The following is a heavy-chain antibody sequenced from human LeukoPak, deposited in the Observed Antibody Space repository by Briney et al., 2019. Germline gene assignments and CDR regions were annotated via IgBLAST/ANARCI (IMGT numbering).Heavy chain of an antibody. CDR2: ISGSGRST. D-gene: IGHD2-15*01. V-gene: IGHV3-23*01. Sequence: QPGGSLRLSCGASGFTFSGFAMSWVRQAPGKGLEWVSTISGSGRSTYYTDSVKGRFTISRDNSKNTLYLQMNSLRAEDTAVYYCARDSLHAPEIDIVVVVAAKALDYWGQGTLVTVSS. CDR1: GFTFSGFA. CDR3: ARDSLHAPEIDIVVVVAAKALDY. J-gene: IGHJ4*02.